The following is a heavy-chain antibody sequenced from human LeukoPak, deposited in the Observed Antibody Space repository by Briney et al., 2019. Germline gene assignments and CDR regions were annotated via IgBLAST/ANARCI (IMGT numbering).Heavy chain of an antibody. D-gene: IGHD3-22*01. J-gene: IGHJ4*02. CDR2: ISSSSSTI. CDR1: GFTFSDYY. CDR3: AGGGYYYDSSGYYGELGY. V-gene: IGHV3-11*01. Sequence: GGSLRLSCAASGFTFSDYYMSWIRQAPGKGLEWVSYISSSSSTIYYADSVKGRFTISRDNTKNSPYLQMNSLRAEDTAVYYCAGGGYYYDSSGYYGELGYWGQGTLVTVSS.